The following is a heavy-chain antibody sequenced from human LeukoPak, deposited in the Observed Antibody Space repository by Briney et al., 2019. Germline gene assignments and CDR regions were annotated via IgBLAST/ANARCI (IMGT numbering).Heavy chain of an antibody. CDR2: IYSGTI. CDR1: GFTVSSNS. D-gene: IGHD3-10*01. J-gene: IGHJ5*02. CDR3: AKGAYGSGSYGDNWFDP. Sequence: PGGSLRLSCTVSGFTVSSNSMSWVRQAPGKGLEWVSFIYSGTIHYSDSVKGRFTISRDNSKNTLYLQMNSLRAEDTAVYYCAKGAYGSGSYGDNWFDPWGQGTLVTVSS. V-gene: IGHV3-53*01.